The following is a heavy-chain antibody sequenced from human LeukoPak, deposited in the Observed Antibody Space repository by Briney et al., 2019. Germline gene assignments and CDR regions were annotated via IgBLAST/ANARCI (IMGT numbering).Heavy chain of an antibody. V-gene: IGHV1-8*01. CDR3: AKIPQVAIFSVPNFDY. Sequence: GASVKVSCKASGYTFTSYDINWVRQATGQGLEWMGWMNPNSGNTGYAQKFQGRVTMARNTSISTAYMELSSLRSEDTAVYYCAKIPQVAIFSVPNFDYWGQGTLVTVSS. D-gene: IGHD3-3*01. J-gene: IGHJ4*02. CDR2: MNPNSGNT. CDR1: GYTFTSYD.